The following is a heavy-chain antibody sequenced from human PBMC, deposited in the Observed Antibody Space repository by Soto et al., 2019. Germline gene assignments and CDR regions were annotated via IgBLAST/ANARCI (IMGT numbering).Heavy chain of an antibody. CDR1: GGTFSTNP. D-gene: IGHD2-15*01. CDR3: ARRQSGGFHRYFDS. V-gene: IGHV1-69*06. Sequence: QVQLVQSGAEVKMPGSSVKVSCKASGGTFSTNPISWVRQAPGQGLEWMGGTSPIFGSGSSLQTFHGRLTVTTDKSTITAYMELSNLPSGDTAVYYCARRQSGGFHRYFDSWGQGTLVTVSS. CDR2: TSPIFGSG. J-gene: IGHJ4*02.